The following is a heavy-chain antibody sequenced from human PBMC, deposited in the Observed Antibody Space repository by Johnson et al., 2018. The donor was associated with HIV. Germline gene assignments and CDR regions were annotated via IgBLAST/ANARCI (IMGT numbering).Heavy chain of an antibody. D-gene: IGHD3-22*01. V-gene: IGHV3-33*05. Sequence: VQLMESGGGVVQPGRSLRLSCAASGFTFSSYGMHWLRQAPGKGLEWVAVMSGDGSDKYCADSVKGRFTISRDNSKNSLYLQMNSLRAEDTALYYCARYVRGYYDSSGYPYLDAFDIWGQGTMVTVSS. CDR1: GFTFSSYG. CDR3: ARYVRGYYDSSGYPYLDAFDI. CDR2: MSGDGSDK. J-gene: IGHJ3*02.